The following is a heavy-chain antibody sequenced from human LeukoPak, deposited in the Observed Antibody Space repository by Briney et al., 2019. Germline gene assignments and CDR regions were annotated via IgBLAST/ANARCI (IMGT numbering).Heavy chain of an antibody. CDR3: ARDGAWSGYFDY. J-gene: IGHJ4*02. D-gene: IGHD3-3*01. CDR2: IYHSGST. CDR1: GYPITSGYY. V-gene: IGHV4-38-2*02. Sequence: SETLSPPCSVSGYPITSGYYWGWIRQPPGKGLEWSGNIYHSGSTHYNPSLNSRVPMSVDTSKNQVSLKLSSVTAADTAMYYCARDGAWSGYFDYWGEGTLVTVSS.